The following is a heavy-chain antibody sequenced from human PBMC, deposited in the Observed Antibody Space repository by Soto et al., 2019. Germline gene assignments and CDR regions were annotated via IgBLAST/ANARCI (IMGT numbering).Heavy chain of an antibody. Sequence: SETLSLTCTVSGDSISSGANYWSWIRPPPGKGLEWIGYIYYSGSTYYNPTLKSRVTISVDRSKNLFSLKLSSVTAADTAVYYCAIVDILTVYGCMDVWGQGTTVTVSS. J-gene: IGHJ6*02. CDR3: AIVDILTVYGCMDV. CDR1: GDSISSGANY. V-gene: IGHV4-30-4*01. D-gene: IGHD3-9*01. CDR2: IYYSGST.